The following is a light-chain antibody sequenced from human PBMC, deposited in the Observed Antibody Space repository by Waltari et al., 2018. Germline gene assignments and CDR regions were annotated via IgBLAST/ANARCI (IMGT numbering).Light chain of an antibody. V-gene: IGLV2-14*03. J-gene: IGLJ3*02. Sequence: QSALTQPASVSGSLGQSITISCTGGSSDVGAYNLVSWYQQHPGKAPKVMIYDFTERPSGISNRFSGSKSGYTASLTISGLQAEDEADYYCGSFTTSYTWVFGGGTTLTVL. CDR3: GSFTTSYTWV. CDR1: SSDVGAYNL. CDR2: DFT.